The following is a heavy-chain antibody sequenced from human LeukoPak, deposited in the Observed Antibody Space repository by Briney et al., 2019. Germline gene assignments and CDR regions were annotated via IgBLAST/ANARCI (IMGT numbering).Heavy chain of an antibody. J-gene: IGHJ4*02. CDR1: GGSFSGYY. D-gene: IGHD6-19*01. Sequence: PSETLSLTCAVYGGSFSGYYWSWIREPPGKGLEWIGEINHSGSTNYNPSLKSRVTISVDTSKNQFSLELSSVTAADTAVYYCASMAVAGTNDYWGQGTLVTVSS. CDR3: ASMAVAGTNDY. V-gene: IGHV4-34*01. CDR2: INHSGST.